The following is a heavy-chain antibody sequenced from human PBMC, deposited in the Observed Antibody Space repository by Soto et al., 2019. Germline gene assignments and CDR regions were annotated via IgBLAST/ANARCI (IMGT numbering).Heavy chain of an antibody. CDR2: IWYDGNNK. Sequence: PGGPLRLSCAASGFTVSNTGMHWVLQAPGKGLEWVAVIWYDGNNKYYADSVKGRFTISRDNSKNTLYLQMNSLRAEDTAVYYCARARVEWLRYNYYGMDVWGQGTTVTVSS. CDR3: ARARVEWLRYNYYGMDV. V-gene: IGHV3-33*08. D-gene: IGHD5-12*01. CDR1: GFTVSNTG. J-gene: IGHJ6*02.